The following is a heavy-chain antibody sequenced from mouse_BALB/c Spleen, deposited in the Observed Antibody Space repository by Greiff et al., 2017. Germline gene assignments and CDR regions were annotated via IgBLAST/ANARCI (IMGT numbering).Heavy chain of an antibody. J-gene: IGHJ1*01. D-gene: IGHD2-12*01. CDR3: ARGIYYRDAEGY. Sequence: QVQLQQPGAELVKPGASVKLSCKASGYTFTSYWMHWVKQRPGQGLEWIGEIDPSDSYTNYNQKFKGKATLTVDKSSSTAYMQLSSLTSEGSAVYYSARGIYYRDAEGYWGAG. V-gene: IGHV1-69*02. CDR2: IDPSDSYT. CDR1: GYTFTSYW.